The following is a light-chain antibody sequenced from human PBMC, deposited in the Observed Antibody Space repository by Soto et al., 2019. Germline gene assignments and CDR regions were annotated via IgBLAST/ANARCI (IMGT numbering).Light chain of an antibody. J-gene: IGLJ1*01. CDR2: GNT. V-gene: IGLV1-40*01. CDR3: QSHDSSLHASV. Sequence: QSVLTQPPSVSGAPGQRVTISCTGSSSNIGAGYDVHWYLQLPGTAPKLLIYGNTNRPSGVPDRVSGSKSGSSASLAITGLQAEDEADYYCQSHDSSLHASVFGTGTKVTVL. CDR1: SSNIGAGYD.